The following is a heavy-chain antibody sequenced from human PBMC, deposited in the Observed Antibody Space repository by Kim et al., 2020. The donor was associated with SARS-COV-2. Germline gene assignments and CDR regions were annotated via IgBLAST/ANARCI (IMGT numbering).Heavy chain of an antibody. CDR3: ASRFSSTSALDY. J-gene: IGHJ4*02. D-gene: IGHD2-2*01. V-gene: IGHV4-39*01. CDR1: GGSISSSSYY. CDR2: IYYSGST. Sequence: SETLSLTCTVSGGSISSSSYYWGWIRQPPGKGLEWIGSIYYSGSTYYNPSLKSRVTISVDTSKNQFSLKLSSVTAADTAVYYCASRFSSTSALDYWGQGTLVTVSS.